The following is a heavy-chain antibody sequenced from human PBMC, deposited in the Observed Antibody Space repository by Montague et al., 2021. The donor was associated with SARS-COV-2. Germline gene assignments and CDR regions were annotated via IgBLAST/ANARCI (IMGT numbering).Heavy chain of an antibody. D-gene: IGHD3-22*01. J-gene: IGHJ3*02. V-gene: IGHV4-31*03. Sequence: TLSLTCTVSGGSISSGGYYWGWIRQHPGKGLEWIGYIYYSGSTYYNPSLKSRVTISVDTSKNQFSLKLSSVTAADTAVYYCARARITMIVVVNAFDIWGQGTMVTVSS. CDR3: ARARITMIVVVNAFDI. CDR2: IYYSGST. CDR1: GGSISSGGYY.